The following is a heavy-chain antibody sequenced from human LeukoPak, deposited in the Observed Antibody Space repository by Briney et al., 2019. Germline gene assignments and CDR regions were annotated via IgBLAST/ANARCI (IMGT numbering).Heavy chain of an antibody. J-gene: IGHJ4*02. CDR3: ARGRARYYYGSGSSHRFDY. Sequence: PSETLSLTCTVSGYSISSGYYWGWIRQPPGKGLEWIGSIYHSGSTYYNPSLKSRVTISVDTSKNQFSLELSSVTAADTAVYYYARGRARYYYGSGSSHRFDYWGQGTLVTVSS. CDR2: IYHSGST. CDR1: GYSISSGYY. D-gene: IGHD3-10*01. V-gene: IGHV4-38-2*02.